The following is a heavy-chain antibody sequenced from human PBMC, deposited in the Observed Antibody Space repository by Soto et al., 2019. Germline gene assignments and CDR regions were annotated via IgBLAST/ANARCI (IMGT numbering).Heavy chain of an antibody. J-gene: IGHJ4*02. D-gene: IGHD1-26*01. CDR2: LSFDGSNE. V-gene: IGHV3-30-3*01. CDR1: GFSFSSFP. Sequence: QVQLVESGGGVVQPGRSLRLSCAASGFSFSSFPMHWVRQAPGKGLEWVAVLSFDGSNEYSAASVKGRFTISRDNSKNTQYLQMNRLRADDTAVYYCARDNYISVGATTPNYFDYWGQGTLVTVSS. CDR3: ARDNYISVGATTPNYFDY.